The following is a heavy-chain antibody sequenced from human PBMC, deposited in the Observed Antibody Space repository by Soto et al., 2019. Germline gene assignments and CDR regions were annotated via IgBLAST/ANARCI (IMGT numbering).Heavy chain of an antibody. D-gene: IGHD6-13*01. CDR3: SQPRYRGSSSSSLIDY. CDR2: ISYDGSSK. Sequence: GGSLRRSCAAAGFTFSSYGMHWVRQAPGKGLEWVAVISYDGSSKYYADSVKGRFTISRDNSKNTLYLQMNSLRAEDTAGYYCSQPRYRGSSSSSLIDYWGQGTLVTVSS. V-gene: IGHV3-30*03. CDR1: GFTFSSYG. J-gene: IGHJ4*02.